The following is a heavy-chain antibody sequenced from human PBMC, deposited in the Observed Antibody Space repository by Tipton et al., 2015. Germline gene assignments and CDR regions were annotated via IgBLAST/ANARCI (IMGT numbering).Heavy chain of an antibody. CDR2: VFSTGST. Sequence: TLSLTCNVPGASVNSDPYFWTWVRQPPGKGLEWIGYVFSTGSTNYNPSLKSRVTISLDASKNQFSLRLTSVTAADTAVYYCARDPGVGSGWSQQGDFWGQGTLVTVSS. J-gene: IGHJ4*02. CDR1: GASVNSDPYF. D-gene: IGHD6-19*01. CDR3: ARDPGVGSGWSQQGDF. V-gene: IGHV4-61*01.